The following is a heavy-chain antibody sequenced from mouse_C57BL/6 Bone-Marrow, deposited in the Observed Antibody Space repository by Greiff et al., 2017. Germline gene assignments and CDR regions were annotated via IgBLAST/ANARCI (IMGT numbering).Heavy chain of an antibody. D-gene: IGHD4-1*01. V-gene: IGHV1-62-2*01. CDR2: FYPGSGSI. J-gene: IGHJ4*01. CDR1: GYTFTEYT. CDR3: ARHEVGLGPNYYAMDY. Sequence: QVQLQQSGAELVKPGASVKLSCKASGYTFTEYTIHWVKQRSGQGLEWIGWFYPGSGSIKYNEKFKDKATLTADKSSSTVYMELSRLTSEDSAVYCCARHEVGLGPNYYAMDYWGQGTSVTVSS.